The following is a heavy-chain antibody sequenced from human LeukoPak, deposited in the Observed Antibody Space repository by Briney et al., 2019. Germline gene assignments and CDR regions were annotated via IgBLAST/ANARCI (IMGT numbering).Heavy chain of an antibody. CDR2: IYYSGST. CDR3: ASCDPISNWFDP. CDR1: GGSISSGGYS. Sequence: SETLSLTCAVSGGSISSGGYSWSWIRQPPGKGLEWIGYIYYSGSTYYNPSLKSRVTISVDTSKNQFSLKLSSVTAADTAVYYCASCDPISNWFDPWGQGTLVTVSS. V-gene: IGHV4-30-4*07. J-gene: IGHJ5*02. D-gene: IGHD2-21*01.